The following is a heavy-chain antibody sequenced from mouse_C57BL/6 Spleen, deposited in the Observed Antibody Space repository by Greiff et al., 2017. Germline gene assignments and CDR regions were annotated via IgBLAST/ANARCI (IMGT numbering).Heavy chain of an antibody. CDR2: IDPETGGT. CDR3: TRDGYDYFDY. V-gene: IGHV1-15*01. Sequence: QVQLQQSGAGLVRPGASVTLSCKASGYTFTDYEMHWVRQTPVHGLEWIGAIDPETGGTAYNQKFKGMAILTADKSSSTSYMELRSLTSEDSAVYYCTRDGYDYFDYWGQGTTLTVSA. CDR1: GYTFTDYE. J-gene: IGHJ2*01. D-gene: IGHD2-2*01.